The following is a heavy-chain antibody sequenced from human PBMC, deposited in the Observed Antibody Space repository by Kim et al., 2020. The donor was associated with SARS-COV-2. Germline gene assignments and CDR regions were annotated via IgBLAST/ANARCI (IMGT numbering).Heavy chain of an antibody. D-gene: IGHD2-2*01. Sequence: GGSLRLSCAASGFTFSSYGMHGVRQAPGKGLEWVAVISYDGSNKYYADSVKGRFTISRDNSKNTLYLQMNSLRAEDTAVYYCARAYAGFDYWGQGTLVTVSS. V-gene: IGHV3-33*05. CDR3: ARAYAGFDY. J-gene: IGHJ4*02. CDR2: ISYDGSNK. CDR1: GFTFSSYG.